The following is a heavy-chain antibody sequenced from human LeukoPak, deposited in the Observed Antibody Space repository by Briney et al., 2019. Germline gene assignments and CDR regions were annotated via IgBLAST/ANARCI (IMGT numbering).Heavy chain of an antibody. Sequence: SETLSLTSTVSGGSISSSSYYWGWIRQPPGKGLEWIGSIYYSGSTYYNPSLKSRVTISVDTSKNQFSLKLSSVTAADTAVYYCFLAPDYYYYGMDVWGQGTTVTVSS. V-gene: IGHV4-39*01. J-gene: IGHJ6*02. CDR2: IYYSGST. CDR1: GGSISSSSYY. CDR3: FLAPDYYYYGMDV.